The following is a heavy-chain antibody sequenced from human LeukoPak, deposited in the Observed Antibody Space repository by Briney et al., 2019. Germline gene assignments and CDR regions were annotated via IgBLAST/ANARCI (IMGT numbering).Heavy chain of an antibody. CDR2: INPSGGST. J-gene: IGHJ5*02. CDR3: ASGSSSWYNWFDP. D-gene: IGHD6-13*01. V-gene: IGHV1-46*01. CDR1: GYTFTSYY. Sequence: ASVNVSCKASGYTFTSYYTHWVRQAPGQGLEWMGIINPSGGSTSYAQKFQGRVTMTRDTSTSTVYMELSSLRSEDTAVYYCASGSSSWYNWFDPWGQGTLVTVSS.